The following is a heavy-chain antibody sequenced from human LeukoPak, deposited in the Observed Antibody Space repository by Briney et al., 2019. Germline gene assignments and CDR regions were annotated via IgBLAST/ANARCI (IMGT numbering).Heavy chain of an antibody. Sequence: SETLSLTCTVSAGSISSGDYYWSWIRQPPGKGLEWIGYIYYSGSTYYNPSLKSRVTISVDTSKNQFSLKLSSVTAADTAVYYCASLYDFWSGYSNWFDPWGQGTLVTVSS. CDR2: IYYSGST. CDR1: AGSISSGDYY. J-gene: IGHJ5*02. V-gene: IGHV4-30-4*01. D-gene: IGHD3-3*01. CDR3: ASLYDFWSGYSNWFDP.